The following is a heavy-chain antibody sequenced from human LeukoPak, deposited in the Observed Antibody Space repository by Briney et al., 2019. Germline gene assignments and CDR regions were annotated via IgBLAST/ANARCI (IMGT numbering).Heavy chain of an antibody. Sequence: PGGSLRLSCAASGFTFRNYWMTWVRQAPGKGLEWVGNIRQDGTEKYYVDSVRGRFTISRDNTENSLYLQINSLRAEDTAMYYCARDVFDYWGQGTLVTVSS. CDR1: GFTFRNYW. CDR2: IRQDGTEK. V-gene: IGHV3-7*01. CDR3: ARDVFDY. J-gene: IGHJ4*02.